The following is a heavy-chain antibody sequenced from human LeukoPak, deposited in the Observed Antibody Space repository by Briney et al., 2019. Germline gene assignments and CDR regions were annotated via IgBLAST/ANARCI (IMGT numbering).Heavy chain of an antibody. V-gene: IGHV2-70*13. CDR1: GFSLRTSGMC. CDR3: ARLRHYSDSSTYFIDY. D-gene: IGHD3-22*01. CDR2: IDWDDDK. J-gene: IGHJ4*02. Sequence: ESGPALVNPTQTLTLTCTFSGFSLRTSGMCVTWIRQPPVKVLEWLAHIDWDDDKYYNTSLKTRLTISQDTSKTQVVLTMTNLDPVDTATYYCARLRHYSDSSTYFIDYWGQGTLVTVSS.